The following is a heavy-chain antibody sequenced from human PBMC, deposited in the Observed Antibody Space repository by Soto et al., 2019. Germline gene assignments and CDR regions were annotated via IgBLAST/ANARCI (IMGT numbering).Heavy chain of an antibody. D-gene: IGHD5-18*01. CDR2: IYYSGNT. Sequence: SETLSVTCTVSGGSLSGYYWSWIRQSPGKGLEWIACIYYSGNTYHNPVLQSRVTISVDTSKNQFSLKLSSVTAADTAVYYCARSGYSYGPNPLLYWGQGTLVTVSS. CDR1: GGSLSGYY. V-gene: IGHV4-59*12. J-gene: IGHJ4*02. CDR3: ARSGYSYGPNPLLY.